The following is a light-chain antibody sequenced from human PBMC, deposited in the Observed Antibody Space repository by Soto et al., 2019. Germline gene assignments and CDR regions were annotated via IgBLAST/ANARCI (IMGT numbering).Light chain of an antibody. J-gene: IGKJ3*01. Sequence: DIQMTQSPSSLSASVGDRVTITCRASQSISSYVNWYQHKPGKAPRLLIFAASSLQSGVPSRFSGSGSGTDFTLTINSLQADDFATYYCQESYRTPFTFGPGTKVDLK. CDR3: QESYRTPFT. CDR1: QSISSY. V-gene: IGKV1-39*01. CDR2: AAS.